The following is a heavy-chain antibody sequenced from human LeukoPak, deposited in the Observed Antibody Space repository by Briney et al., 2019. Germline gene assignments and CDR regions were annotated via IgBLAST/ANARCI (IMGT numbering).Heavy chain of an antibody. J-gene: IGHJ4*02. Sequence: GGSLRLSCAAAVFTFSSYAMHWVRQAPCKGREWVAVISYDGSNKYYADSVKGRFTISRDNSKNTLYLQMNSLRAEDTAVYYCARDLYCSGGSCLNLFDYWGQGTLVTVSS. CDR2: ISYDGSNK. V-gene: IGHV3-30-3*01. D-gene: IGHD2-15*01. CDR1: VFTFSSYA. CDR3: ARDLYCSGGSCLNLFDY.